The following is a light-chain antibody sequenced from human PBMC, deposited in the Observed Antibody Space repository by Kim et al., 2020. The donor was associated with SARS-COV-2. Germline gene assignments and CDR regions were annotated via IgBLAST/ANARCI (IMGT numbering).Light chain of an antibody. CDR3: MQALQTPYT. CDR1: QSLLHSNGNNY. Sequence: DIVMTQSPLSLAVTPGEPASISCRSSQSLLHSNGNNYFDWYLQKPGQSPQVVIYLGSNRASGVPDRFSGSGSGTDFTLTINRVEAEDVGVYFCMQALQTPYTFGQGTKLEI. V-gene: IGKV2-28*01. CDR2: LGS. J-gene: IGKJ2*01.